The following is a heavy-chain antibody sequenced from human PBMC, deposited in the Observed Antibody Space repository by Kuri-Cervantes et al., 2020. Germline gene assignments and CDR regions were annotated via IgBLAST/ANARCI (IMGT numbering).Heavy chain of an antibody. J-gene: IGHJ4*02. CDR2: ISGSGGST. Sequence: GESLKISCAASGFTFSSYAMSWVRQAPGKGLEWVSAISGSGGSTYYADSVKGRFTISRDNSKNTLYLQMNSLRAEDTAVYYCARGRYNFWSTYFHFWGQGTLVTVSS. D-gene: IGHD3-3*01. CDR1: GFTFSSYA. CDR3: ARGRYNFWSTYFHF. V-gene: IGHV3-23*01.